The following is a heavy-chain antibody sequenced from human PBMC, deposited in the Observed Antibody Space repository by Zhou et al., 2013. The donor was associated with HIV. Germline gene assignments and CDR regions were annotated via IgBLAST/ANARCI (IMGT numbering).Heavy chain of an antibody. D-gene: IGHD5-18*01. CDR2: IIPFFGTP. Sequence: QVQLVQSGSEVKKPGASVKLSCAASGYTFTNYYVSWLRQAPGQGLEWMGGIIPFFGTPNYAQKFQGRVAITAAESTSTAYMELSSLRSEDTAVYYCASLDTAMVGYWGQGTLVTVSS. V-gene: IGHV1-69*01. CDR3: ASLDTAMVGY. J-gene: IGHJ4*02. CDR1: GYTFTNYY.